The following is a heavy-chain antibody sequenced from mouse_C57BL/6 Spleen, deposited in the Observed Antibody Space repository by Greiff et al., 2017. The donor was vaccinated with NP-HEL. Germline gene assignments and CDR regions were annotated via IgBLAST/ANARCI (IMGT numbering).Heavy chain of an antibody. CDR3: ARGGYYGSSPAWFAY. Sequence: VQLQQSGPELVKPGASVKISCKASGYSFTSYYIHWVKQRPGQGLEWIGWIYPGSGNTKYNEKFKGKATLTADTSSSTAYMQLSSLTSEDSAVYYCARGGYYGSSPAWFAYWGQGTLVTVSA. J-gene: IGHJ3*01. CDR2: IYPGSGNT. V-gene: IGHV1-66*01. CDR1: GYSFTSYY. D-gene: IGHD1-1*01.